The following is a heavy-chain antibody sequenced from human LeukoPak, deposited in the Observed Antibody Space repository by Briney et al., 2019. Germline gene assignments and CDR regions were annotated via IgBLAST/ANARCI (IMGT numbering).Heavy chain of an antibody. CDR1: GFTLSIYE. CDR2: ISSSGSTM. J-gene: IGHJ6*03. Sequence: PGGSLRLSCTASGFTLSIYEVNWVRQAPGKGLERFSYISSSGSTMYYADSVKGPFTITRDNAKNSLYLQMNSLRAEDTAVYYCARDRVDTAMDYYYYYMDVWGKGTTVTISS. V-gene: IGHV3-48*03. D-gene: IGHD5-18*01. CDR3: ARDRVDTAMDYYYYYMDV.